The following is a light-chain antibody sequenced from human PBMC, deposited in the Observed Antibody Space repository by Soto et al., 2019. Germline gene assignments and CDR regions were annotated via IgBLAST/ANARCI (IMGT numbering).Light chain of an antibody. J-gene: IGKJ1*01. CDR2: GAS. CDR3: HYYGSPPRT. V-gene: IGKV3-20*01. CDR1: QSVSSSY. Sequence: EIVLTQSPGTLSLSPGEGATLSCRASQSVSSSYLAWYQQKPGQAPRLLIYGASSRATDIPDRFSGSGSGTDFTLAISRLETEDFAVYYCHYYGSPPRTFGEGTKVEIK.